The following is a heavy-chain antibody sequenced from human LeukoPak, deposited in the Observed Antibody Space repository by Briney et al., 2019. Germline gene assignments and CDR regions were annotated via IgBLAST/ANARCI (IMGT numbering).Heavy chain of an antibody. CDR3: TRDMIYTFHY. Sequence: GGSLRLSCTASGFTFGDYAMSWVRQAPGKGLEWAGFITSKAYGGTTEYAASVKGRFTISRDDSKSIAYLQMTSLRTEDTAVYYCTRDMIYTFHYWGQGTLVTVSS. V-gene: IGHV3-49*04. CDR1: GFTFGDYA. CDR2: ITSKAYGGTT. D-gene: IGHD3-16*01. J-gene: IGHJ4*02.